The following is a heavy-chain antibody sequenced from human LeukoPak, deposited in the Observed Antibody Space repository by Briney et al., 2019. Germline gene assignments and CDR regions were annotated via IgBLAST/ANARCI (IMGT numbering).Heavy chain of an antibody. CDR2: ISTYNGNT. CDR3: ARDLHRVVVRGVPHYYYYMDV. Sequence: ASVKVSCKASGYTFTSYGISWVRQAPGQGLEWMGWISTYNGNTNYAQKLQGRVTMTTDTSTSTAYLELRSLRSDDTAVYYCARDLHRVVVRGVPHYYYYMDVWGKGTTVTISS. J-gene: IGHJ6*03. CDR1: GYTFTSYG. V-gene: IGHV1-18*01. D-gene: IGHD3-10*01.